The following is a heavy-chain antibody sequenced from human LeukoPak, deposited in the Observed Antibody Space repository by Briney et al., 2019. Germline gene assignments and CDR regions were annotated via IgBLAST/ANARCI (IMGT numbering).Heavy chain of an antibody. CDR2: ISYDGSNK. CDR3: AKDGRRGDGYNYLTYYYYYGMDV. D-gene: IGHD5-24*01. CDR1: GSTFSSYG. V-gene: IGHV3-30*18. Sequence: GRSLRLSCAASGSTFSSYGMHWVRQAPGKGLEWVAVISYDGSNKYYADSVKGRFTISRDNSKNTLYLQMNSLRAEDTAVYYCAKDGRRGDGYNYLTYYYYYGMDVWGQGTTATVSS. J-gene: IGHJ6*02.